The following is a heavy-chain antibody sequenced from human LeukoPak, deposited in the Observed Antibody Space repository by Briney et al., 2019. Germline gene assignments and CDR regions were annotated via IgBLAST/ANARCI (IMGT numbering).Heavy chain of an antibody. CDR1: GYTFTNYD. CDR2: INPNSGGT. Sequence: ASVKVSCKASGYTFTNYDINWVRQATGQGLEWMGWINPNSGGTNYAQKFQGRVTMTRDTSISTAYMELSRLRSDDTAVYYCARGVDNYYYYYMDVWGKGTTVTISS. V-gene: IGHV1-2*02. J-gene: IGHJ6*03. D-gene: IGHD5-12*01. CDR3: ARGVDNYYYYYMDV.